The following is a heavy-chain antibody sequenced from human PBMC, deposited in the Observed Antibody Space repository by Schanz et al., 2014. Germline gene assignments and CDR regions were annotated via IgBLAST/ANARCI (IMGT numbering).Heavy chain of an antibody. Sequence: EVQLVESGGGLVQPGGSLRLSCAASGFTFSAYAMTWVRQIPGKGLEWVSAISGGGGTTYYADSVKGRFTISRDNSKSTLYLQMSSLRAEDTAVYYCAKSQGSSFDSWGQGTLVTVSS. CDR3: AKSQGSSFDS. V-gene: IGHV3-23*04. J-gene: IGHJ4*02. D-gene: IGHD6-13*01. CDR1: GFTFSAYA. CDR2: ISGGGGTT.